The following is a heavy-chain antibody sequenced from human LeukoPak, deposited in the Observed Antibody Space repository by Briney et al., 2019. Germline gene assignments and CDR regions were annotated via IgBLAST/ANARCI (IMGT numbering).Heavy chain of an antibody. CDR3: ARGKKDDSGSYPADY. Sequence: SETLSLTCTVSGGSISNYYWRWIRQPPGKGLEWLGYIYYSGTTNYNPSLKSRVTISLDTSKSQFSLKLSSVTAADTAVYYCARGKKDDSGSYPADYWGQGTLVTVSS. CDR2: IYYSGTT. V-gene: IGHV4-59*01. D-gene: IGHD3-10*01. J-gene: IGHJ4*02. CDR1: GGSISNYY.